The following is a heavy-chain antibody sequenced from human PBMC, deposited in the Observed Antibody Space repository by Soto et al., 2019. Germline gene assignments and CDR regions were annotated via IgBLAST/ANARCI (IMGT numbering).Heavy chain of an antibody. J-gene: IGHJ6*02. CDR3: ARVYSYGLTYYYYYGMDV. V-gene: IGHV1-8*01. CDR1: GYTFTSYD. CDR2: MNPNSGNT. Sequence: ASVKVSCKASGYTFTSYDINWVRQATGQGLEWMGWMNPNSGNTGYAQKFQGRVTMTRNTSISTAYMELSSLRSEDTAVYYCARVYSYGLTYYYYYGMDVWGQGTTVTVSS. D-gene: IGHD5-18*01.